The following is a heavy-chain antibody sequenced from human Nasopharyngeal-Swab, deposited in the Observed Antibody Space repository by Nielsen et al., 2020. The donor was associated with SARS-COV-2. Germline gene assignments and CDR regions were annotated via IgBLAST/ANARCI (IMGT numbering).Heavy chain of an antibody. Sequence: GGSLEISCGGFGFHFWRYGMHWGRQAPGKGVEGVADITYDGSNKYYEDSVKGRFTISRDNSKNTLYLQMNSLRAEDTAVYYCAKEAGYYDILTGYYLSLGYGMDVWGQGTTVTVSS. J-gene: IGHJ6*02. CDR2: ITYDGSNK. D-gene: IGHD3-9*01. CDR3: AKEAGYYDILTGYYLSLGYGMDV. CDR1: GFHFWRYG. V-gene: IGHV3-30*18.